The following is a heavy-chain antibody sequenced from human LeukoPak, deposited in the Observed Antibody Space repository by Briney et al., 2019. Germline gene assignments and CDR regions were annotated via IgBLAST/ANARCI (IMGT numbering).Heavy chain of an antibody. J-gene: IGHJ4*02. CDR1: GFTVSSYY. D-gene: IGHD4-17*01. CDR3: ASQTTVKYYFDY. V-gene: IGHV3-53*01. CDR2: IYSGGST. Sequence: GGSLRLSCAAFGFTVSSYYISWVRQAPGKGLEWVSVIYSGGSTYYADSVKGRFTISRDNSQNTLYLHINSLTAEDTAVYYCASQTTVKYYFDYWGQGTLVTVSS.